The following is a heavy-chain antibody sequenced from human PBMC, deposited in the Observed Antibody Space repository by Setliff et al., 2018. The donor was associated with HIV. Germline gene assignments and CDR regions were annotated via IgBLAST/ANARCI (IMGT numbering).Heavy chain of an antibody. D-gene: IGHD6-6*01. Sequence: LSLTCTVSGVSVRSGSYYWSWIRQPPGKGLEWIGYLYYTDNTNYNPSLKSRVTISVDTSKNQFSLKLSSVTVADTAVYYCARVSSDAFDIWGQGTVVTVSS. CDR3: ARVSSDAFDI. V-gene: IGHV4-61*01. CDR1: GVSVRSGSYY. CDR2: LYYTDNT. J-gene: IGHJ3*02.